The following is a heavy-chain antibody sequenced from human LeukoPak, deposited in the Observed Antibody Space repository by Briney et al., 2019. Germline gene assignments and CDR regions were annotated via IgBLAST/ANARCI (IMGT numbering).Heavy chain of an antibody. J-gene: IGHJ4*02. CDR1: GGTFSSYA. Sequence: ASVTVSCKASGGTFSSYAISWVRQAPGRGLEWMGVVNPNSGGTSYAQKFQGRVTMTRDTATSTVYMELSSLRSEDTAIYYCAREVSGSPEFWGQGTLFTVSS. D-gene: IGHD1-26*01. CDR3: AREVSGSPEF. V-gene: IGHV1-46*01. CDR2: VNPNSGGT.